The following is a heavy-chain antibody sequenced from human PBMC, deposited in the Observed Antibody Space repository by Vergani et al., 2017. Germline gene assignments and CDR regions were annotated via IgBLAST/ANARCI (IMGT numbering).Heavy chain of an antibody. D-gene: IGHD3-10*01. CDR3: ARQGGFYYGSGSFMARDKIGRGNWFDP. J-gene: IGHJ5*02. CDR2: IIPIFGTA. Sequence: VQLVQSGAEVKKPGSSVKVSCKASGGTFSSYAISWVRQAPGPGLAWMGGIIPIFGTANYAQKFQGRVTITADESTSTAYMELSSLRSEDTAMYYCARQGGFYYGSGSFMARDKIGRGNWFDPWGQGTLVTVSS. CDR1: GGTFSSYA. V-gene: IGHV1-69*01.